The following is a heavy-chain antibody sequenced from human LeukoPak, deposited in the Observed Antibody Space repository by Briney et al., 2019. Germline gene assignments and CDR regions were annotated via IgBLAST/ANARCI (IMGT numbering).Heavy chain of an antibody. V-gene: IGHV3-30*02. D-gene: IGHD5-24*01. CDR3: AKGGSSARRDGYNLAYYFDY. CDR1: GFTFSSYG. J-gene: IGHJ4*02. Sequence: PGGSLRLSCAASGFTFSSYGMHWVRQAPGKGLEWVAFIRYDGSNKYYADSVKGRFTISRDNSKNTLYLQMNSLRAEDTAVYYCAKGGSSARRDGYNLAYYFDYWGQGTLVTVSS. CDR2: IRYDGSNK.